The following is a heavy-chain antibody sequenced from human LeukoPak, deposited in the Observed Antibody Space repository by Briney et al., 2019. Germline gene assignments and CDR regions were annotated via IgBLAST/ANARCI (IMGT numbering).Heavy chain of an antibody. CDR1: GFSISTITYY. V-gene: IGHV4-39*01. D-gene: IGHD6-19*01. CDR3: ARLTWLGAGSWFDP. J-gene: IGHJ5*02. CDR2: VSSTGDT. Sequence: KSSETLSLTCAVSGFSISTITYYWGWIRQPPGKGLEWIGTVSSTGDTYYNPSLKSRVTVSIATSSNQFSLRLTSMTAADTAVYYCARLTWLGAGSWFDPWGQGALVTVSS.